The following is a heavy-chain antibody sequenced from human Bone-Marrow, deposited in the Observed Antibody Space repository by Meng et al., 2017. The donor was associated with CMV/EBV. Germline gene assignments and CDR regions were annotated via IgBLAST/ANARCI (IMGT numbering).Heavy chain of an antibody. J-gene: IGHJ6*01. Sequence: ASVKVSCKAYGGTFTSHTIVWLRQAPGQGPEYMGRITPIVGPANYAQKFQGRVTITTDESTSTAYMELSSLRSEDTAVYYCARERGQMHLTNYYYYGMDVWGQGTTVTVSS. CDR3: ARERGQMHLTNYYYYGMDV. CDR2: ITPIVGPA. D-gene: IGHD1-1*01. CDR1: GGTFTSHT. V-gene: IGHV1-69*16.